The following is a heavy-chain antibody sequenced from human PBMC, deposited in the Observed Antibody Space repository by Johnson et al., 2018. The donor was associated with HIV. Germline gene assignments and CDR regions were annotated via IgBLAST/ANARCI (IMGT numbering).Heavy chain of an antibody. CDR2: IWYDGSSK. CDR1: GFTFSSYG. Sequence: QVQLVESGGGVVQPGRSLRLSCAASGFTFSSYGMHWVRQAPGKGLEWVAVIWYDGSSKYYADSVKGRFTISRDNSKNTLYLQMNSLRAEDTAGYHWAKPAGGGIAARNAFDIGGQGTMVTVSS. D-gene: IGHD6-6*01. CDR3: AKPAGGGIAARNAFDI. V-gene: IGHV3-33*06. J-gene: IGHJ3*02.